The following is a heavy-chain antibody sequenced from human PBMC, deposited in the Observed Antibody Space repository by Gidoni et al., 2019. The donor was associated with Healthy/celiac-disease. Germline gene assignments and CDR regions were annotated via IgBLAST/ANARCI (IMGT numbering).Heavy chain of an antibody. CDR3: ARMRDCSSTTCYSSRYFDL. Sequence: QVTLKESGPVLVKPTENLTLACSVSGCPLSNARMGGTWIRQPPGKALDWLAHIFSIDAKSYSTSLKSRLTISKDTSKSQVVLTMTNMDPVDTATYYCARMRDCSSTTCYSSRYFDLWGRGTLVTVSS. J-gene: IGHJ2*01. CDR1: GCPLSNARMG. D-gene: IGHD2-2*02. CDR2: IFSIDAK. V-gene: IGHV2-26*01.